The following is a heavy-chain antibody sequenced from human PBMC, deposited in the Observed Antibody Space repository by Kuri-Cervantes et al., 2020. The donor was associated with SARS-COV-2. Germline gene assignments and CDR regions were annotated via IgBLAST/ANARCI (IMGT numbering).Heavy chain of an antibody. CDR1: GFSFSMYW. CDR2: IKKDGSEK. V-gene: IGHV3-7*01. J-gene: IGHJ5*02. Sequence: GESLKISCAASGFSFSMYWMSWVRQAPGKGLEWVANIKKDGSEKYYVDSVKGRFTTSRDNAKNSLYLQMNSLRAEDTAVYYCARNPRAYGGFDPWGQGTLVTVSS. CDR3: ARNPRAYGGFDP. D-gene: IGHD3-10*01.